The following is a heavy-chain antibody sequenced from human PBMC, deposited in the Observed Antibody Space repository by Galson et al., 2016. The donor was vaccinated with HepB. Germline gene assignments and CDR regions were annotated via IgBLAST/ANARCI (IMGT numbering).Heavy chain of an antibody. CDR1: GFTISNYG. J-gene: IGHJ4*01. CDR2: MSVGGSNK. D-gene: IGHD2-15*01. CDR3: AKSSRGYCVGGSCQWFYFDS. Sequence: SLGLSCAASGFTISNYGMHWVRQAPGKGLGWVAVMSVGGSNKYYADSVKGRFIISRDNSKNTLYLQMNSLRVEDTAVYYCAKSSRGYCVGGSCQWFYFDSWGHGTLVTVSS. V-gene: IGHV3-30*18.